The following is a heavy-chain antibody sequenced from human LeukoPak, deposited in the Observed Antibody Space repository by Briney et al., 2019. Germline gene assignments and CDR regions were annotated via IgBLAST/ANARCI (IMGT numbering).Heavy chain of an antibody. D-gene: IGHD2-15*01. V-gene: IGHV4-34*01. CDR2: INHSGST. CDR3: ARGLGVAGHSYYGMDV. CDR1: GGSFSGYY. Sequence: KPSETLSLTCAVYGGSFSGYYWSWIRQPPGKGLEWIGEINHSGSTNYNPSLKSRVTISVDTSKNQFSLKLSSVTAADTAVYYCARGLGVAGHSYYGMDVWGKGTTVTVSS. J-gene: IGHJ6*04.